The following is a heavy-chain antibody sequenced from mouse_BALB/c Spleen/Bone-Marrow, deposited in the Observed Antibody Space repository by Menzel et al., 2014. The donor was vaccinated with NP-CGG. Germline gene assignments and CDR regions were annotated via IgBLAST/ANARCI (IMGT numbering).Heavy chain of an antibody. V-gene: IGHV1-80*01. J-gene: IGHJ2*01. CDR3: ARVGFSFDY. Sequence: LVESGAELVRPGSSVKISCKASGYAFSTYWMNWVKQRPGQGLKWIGQIYPGDGDTNYNGKFKGKATLTADRSSSTASMQLSSLTSEDSAVYFCARVGFSFDYWGQGTTLTVSS. CDR2: IYPGDGDT. CDR1: GYAFSTYW. D-gene: IGHD3-1*01.